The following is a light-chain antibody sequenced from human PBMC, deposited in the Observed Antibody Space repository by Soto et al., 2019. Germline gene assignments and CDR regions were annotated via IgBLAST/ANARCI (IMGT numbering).Light chain of an antibody. CDR3: QQYGGVPYT. Sequence: EIVLTQSPGHLSLSPGQRATLSCRASESISRDYLAWYQQRLGQAPRLLIYGASSGATGIPDRFSGSGSGTDLTLTISRLEPEDFAIYYCQQYGGVPYTFGQGTKWEIK. J-gene: IGKJ2*01. CDR2: GAS. CDR1: ESISRDY. V-gene: IGKV3-20*01.